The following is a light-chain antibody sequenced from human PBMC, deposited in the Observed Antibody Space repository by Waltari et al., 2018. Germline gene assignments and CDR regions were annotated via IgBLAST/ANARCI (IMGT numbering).Light chain of an antibody. Sequence: QSALIHPASVSGSPGQSLNISRSGSSIDVVSYKRISWYKQHPGKVPKLILYEGNQRPSGVSNRFSGSKSGDTASLTISGLQAEDEAAYYCCSYVTSRTFVFGGGTKVSVL. CDR3: CSYVTSRTFV. V-gene: IGLV2-23*03. J-gene: IGLJ2*01. CDR2: EGN. CDR1: SIDVVSYKR.